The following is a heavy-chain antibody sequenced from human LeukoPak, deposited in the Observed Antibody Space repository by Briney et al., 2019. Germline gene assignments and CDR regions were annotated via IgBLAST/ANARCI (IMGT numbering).Heavy chain of an antibody. Sequence: ASVKVSCKASGYTFTSYGISWVRQAPGQGLEWMGWISAYNGNTNYAQKLRGRVTMTTDTSTSTAYMELRSLRSDDTAVYYCASGSTHYYYMDVWGKGTTVTVSS. CDR3: ASGSTHYYYMDV. CDR1: GYTFTSYG. CDR2: ISAYNGNT. J-gene: IGHJ6*03. V-gene: IGHV1-18*01. D-gene: IGHD2-15*01.